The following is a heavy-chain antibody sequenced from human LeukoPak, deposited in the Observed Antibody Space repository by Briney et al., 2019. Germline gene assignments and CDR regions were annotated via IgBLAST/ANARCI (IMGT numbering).Heavy chain of an antibody. J-gene: IGHJ4*02. CDR3: TTDFMGYSYGYYFDY. V-gene: IGHV3-15*01. D-gene: IGHD5-18*01. Sequence: KPGGSLRLSCAASGFTFSNAWMSWVRQAPGKGLEWVGRIKSKTDGGTTDYAAPVKGRSTISRDDSKNTLYLQMNSLKTEDTAVYYCTTDFMGYSYGYYFDYSSQGTLVTVSS. CDR2: IKSKTDGGTT. CDR1: GFTFSNAW.